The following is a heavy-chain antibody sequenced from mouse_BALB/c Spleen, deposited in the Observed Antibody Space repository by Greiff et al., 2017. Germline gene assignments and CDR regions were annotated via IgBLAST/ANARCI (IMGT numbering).Heavy chain of an antibody. CDR3: ARGDYGYDFDY. CDR1: GYSITSGYY. J-gene: IGHJ2*01. Sequence: DVKLQESGPGLVKPSQSLSLTCSVTGYSITSGYYWNWIRQFPGNKLEWMGYISYDGSNNYNPSLKNRISITRDTSKNQFFLKLNSVTTEDTATYYCARGDYGYDFDYWGQGTTLTVSS. D-gene: IGHD1-2*01. V-gene: IGHV3-6*02. CDR2: ISYDGSN.